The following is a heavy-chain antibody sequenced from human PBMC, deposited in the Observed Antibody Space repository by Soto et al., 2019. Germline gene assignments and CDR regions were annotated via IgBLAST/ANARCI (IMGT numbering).Heavy chain of an antibody. V-gene: IGHV3-30*18. CDR1: GFSFSGHG. CDR2: VVYDGSQR. CDR3: AKERLVALNALLHIGDGMDV. J-gene: IGHJ6*02. D-gene: IGHD2-8*02. Sequence: GGSLRLSCAASGFSFSGHGMHWVRQAPGKGLEWVALVVYDGSQRYYVDAVKGRFTVSRDNSKNTVYLQMNSLTTDDTAIYYCAKERLVALNALLHIGDGMDVWGQGTTVTVSS.